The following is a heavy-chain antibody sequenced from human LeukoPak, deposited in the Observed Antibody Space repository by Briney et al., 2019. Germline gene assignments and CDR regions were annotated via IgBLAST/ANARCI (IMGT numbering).Heavy chain of an antibody. CDR1: GFTLSSYW. D-gene: IGHD4-23*01. Sequence: EGSLRLSCAASGFTLSSYWMSWVRQAPGKGLEWVARIKQDGSEKHYVDSVKGRFTISRDNAKNSVYLQMNTLRAEDTAVYYCARYIETPRRDLDYWGQGTLVTVSS. CDR2: IKQDGSEK. J-gene: IGHJ4*02. CDR3: ARYIETPRRDLDY. V-gene: IGHV3-7*01.